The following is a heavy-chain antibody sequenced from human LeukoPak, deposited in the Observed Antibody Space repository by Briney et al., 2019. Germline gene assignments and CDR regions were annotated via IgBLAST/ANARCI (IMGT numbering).Heavy chain of an antibody. Sequence: SVEVSCKASGGTFSSYAISWVRQAPGQGLEWMGGIIPIFGTANYAQKFQGRVTITADESTSTAYMELSSLRSEDTAVYYCAVRGVDKYYSDYWGQGTLVTVSS. J-gene: IGHJ4*02. D-gene: IGHD3-10*01. CDR3: AVRGVDKYYSDY. V-gene: IGHV1-69*01. CDR2: IIPIFGTA. CDR1: GGTFSSYA.